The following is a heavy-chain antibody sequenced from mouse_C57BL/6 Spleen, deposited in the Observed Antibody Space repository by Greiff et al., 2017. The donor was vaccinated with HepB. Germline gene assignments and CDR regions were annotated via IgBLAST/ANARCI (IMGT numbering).Heavy chain of an antibody. CDR1: GFTFSDAW. CDR3: TRDPMRRGGAMDY. J-gene: IGHJ4*01. CDR2: IRNKANNHAT. D-gene: IGHD6-5*01. Sequence: EVKVEESGGGLVQPGGSMKLSCAASGFTFSDAWMDWVRQSPEKGLEWVAEIRNKANNHATYYAESVKGRFTISRDDSKSSVYLQMNSLRAEDTGIYYCTRDPMRRGGAMDYWGQGTSVTVSS. V-gene: IGHV6-6*01.